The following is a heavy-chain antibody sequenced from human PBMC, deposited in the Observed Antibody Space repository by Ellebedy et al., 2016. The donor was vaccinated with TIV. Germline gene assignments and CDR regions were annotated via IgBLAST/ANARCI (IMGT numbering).Heavy chain of an antibody. J-gene: IGHJ4*02. Sequence: PGGSLRLSCAASGFTFSGYSMNWVRQAPGEGLEWVSSISSSGRHIYYADSVKGRFTISRDNAKNSLFLQINSLRAEDTAVYFCAIGIPAPGDWGQGTLVTVSS. V-gene: IGHV3-21*06. D-gene: IGHD6-13*01. CDR2: ISSSGRHI. CDR1: GFTFSGYS. CDR3: AIGIPAPGD.